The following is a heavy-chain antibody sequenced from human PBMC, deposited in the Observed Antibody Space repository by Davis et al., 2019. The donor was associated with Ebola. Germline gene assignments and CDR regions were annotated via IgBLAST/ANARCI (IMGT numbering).Heavy chain of an antibody. J-gene: IGHJ5*02. Sequence: GESLKISCQGSGYNSPTYWIAWVRQKPGKGLGWMGMIYLDDSDARYSPSFQGQVTISADKSIGAAYLQWGSLKASDTATYYCARLQWGQHGAAFYYQGWFDPWGQGTLVTVSS. D-gene: IGHD2/OR15-2a*01. CDR1: GYNSPTYW. CDR2: IYLDDSDA. CDR3: ARLQWGQHGAAFYYQGWFDP. V-gene: IGHV5-51*01.